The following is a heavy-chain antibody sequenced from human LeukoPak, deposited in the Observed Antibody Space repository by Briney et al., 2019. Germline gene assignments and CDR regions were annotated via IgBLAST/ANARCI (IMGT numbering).Heavy chain of an antibody. CDR3: ASLYYGSGSF. CDR2: IYYSGIT. J-gene: IGHJ4*02. CDR1: GGAISSYY. D-gene: IGHD3-10*01. Sequence: SETLSLTCTVSGGAISSYYWIWIRKPPGKGLEWIGYIYYSGITKYNPSLESRVTISVDTSKNQFSLNLSSVTAADTAVYYCASLYYGSGSFWGQGTLVTVSS. V-gene: IGHV4-59*08.